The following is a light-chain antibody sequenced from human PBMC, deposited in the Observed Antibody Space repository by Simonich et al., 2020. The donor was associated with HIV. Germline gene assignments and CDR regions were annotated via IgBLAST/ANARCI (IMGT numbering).Light chain of an antibody. J-gene: IGKJ1*01. Sequence: DIVMTQSPLSLPVTPGEPASISCWSSQSLLHSNGYNYLDWYLQKRGQSPQLLIYLGSNRASGVPDRFSGSGSGTDFTLKISRVEAEDVGVYYCMQALQTPPTFGQGTKVEIK. CDR3: MQALQTPPT. V-gene: IGKV2-28*01. CDR1: QSLLHSNGYNY. CDR2: LGS.